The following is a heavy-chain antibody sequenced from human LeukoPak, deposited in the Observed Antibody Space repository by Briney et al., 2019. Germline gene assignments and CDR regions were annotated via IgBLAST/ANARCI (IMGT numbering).Heavy chain of an antibody. CDR2: IYDSEST. V-gene: IGHV4-31*03. D-gene: IGHD6-13*01. CDR3: ARGIEAAAVAFDI. Sequence: PSETLSLTCSVSGGSISSGGYYWSWIRQHPGKGLEWIGYIYDSESTYYNPSLKSRVTISADTSKNQFSLNLNSVTAADTALYYCARGIEAAAVAFDIWGQGTMVTVSS. CDR1: GGSISSGGYY. J-gene: IGHJ3*02.